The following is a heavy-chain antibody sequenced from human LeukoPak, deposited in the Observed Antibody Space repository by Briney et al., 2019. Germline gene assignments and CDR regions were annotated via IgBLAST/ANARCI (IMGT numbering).Heavy chain of an antibody. V-gene: IGHV1-46*01. D-gene: IGHD1-26*01. J-gene: IGHJ4*02. Sequence: ASVKVSCKASGGTFSSYAISWVRQAPGQGLEWMGIINPSGGSTSYAQKFQGRVTMTRDMSTSTVYMELSSLRSEDTAVYYCAREGRMYLELWGQGTLVTVSS. CDR1: GGTFSSYA. CDR3: AREGRMYLEL. CDR2: INPSGGST.